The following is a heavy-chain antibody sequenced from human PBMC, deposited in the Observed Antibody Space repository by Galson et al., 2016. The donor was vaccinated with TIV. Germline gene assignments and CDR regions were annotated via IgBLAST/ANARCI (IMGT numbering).Heavy chain of an antibody. CDR2: FNPDSGAT. J-gene: IGHJ4*02. CDR3: ARVNWARAFDY. CDR1: GYIFINYY. Sequence: SVKVSCKASGYIFINYYIHWVRQAPGQGLEWLGWFNPDSGATQYAQKFQGGVTMTRDTSISTAYMELRRLISDDTAAYYCARVNWARAFDYWGQGTQVTVSS. V-gene: IGHV1-2*02. D-gene: IGHD7-27*01.